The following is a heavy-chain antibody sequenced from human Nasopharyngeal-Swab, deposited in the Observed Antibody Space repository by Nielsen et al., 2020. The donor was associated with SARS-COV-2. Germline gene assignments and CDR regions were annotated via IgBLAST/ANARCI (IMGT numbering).Heavy chain of an antibody. D-gene: IGHD6-13*01. V-gene: IGHV2-5*02. J-gene: IGHJ5*02. CDR2: IFWDDDK. Sequence: SGPTLVKPTQTVTLTCTFSGFSLTTRGVGVAWIRQPPGKALEWLAFIFWDDDKRYSPSLKSRLTITKDTSKNQVVLTMTNMDPVDTATYYCARNTRIAAAGTGWFDPWGQGTLVTVSS. CDR3: ARNTRIAAAGTGWFDP. CDR1: GFSLTTRGVG.